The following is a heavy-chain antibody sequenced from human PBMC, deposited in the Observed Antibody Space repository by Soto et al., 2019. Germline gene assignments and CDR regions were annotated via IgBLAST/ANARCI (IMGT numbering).Heavy chain of an antibody. Sequence: EVHLVESGGGLIQPWGSLRLSCAASGFTFSNYWIHWVRQAPGEGLVWLSRINGDGSGTNYADSVKGRFTISRDNAKNTVYVQMNSLRAEDTAVYYCARGGLRAYWIDPWGQGTLVTVSS. CDR1: GFTFSNYW. J-gene: IGHJ5*02. D-gene: IGHD4-17*01. CDR3: ARGGLRAYWIDP. V-gene: IGHV3-74*01. CDR2: INGDGSGT.